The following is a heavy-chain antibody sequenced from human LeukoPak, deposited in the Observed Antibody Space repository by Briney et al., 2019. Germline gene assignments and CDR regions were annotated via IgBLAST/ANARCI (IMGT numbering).Heavy chain of an antibody. V-gene: IGHV1-8*01. CDR2: MTPNSGNT. Sequence: ASVKVSCKASGYTFTNYDIDWLRQATGQGLEWMAWMTPNSGNTGHEQKFQGRLTMTRDISISTAYMELSSLRSEDTAVYYCAFCGGDCGGAFDDWGQGTTVTVSS. J-gene: IGHJ3*01. D-gene: IGHD2-21*02. CDR1: GYTFTNYD. CDR3: AFCGGDCGGAFDD.